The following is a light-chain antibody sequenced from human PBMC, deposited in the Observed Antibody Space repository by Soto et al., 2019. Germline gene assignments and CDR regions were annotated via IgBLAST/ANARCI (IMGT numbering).Light chain of an antibody. CDR1: QDISNY. Sequence: DIQMTQSPSSLSASVGDRVTITCQASQDISNYLSWYQQKPGKAPKLLIYGASSRATGIPDRFSGSGSGTDFTLTISRLEPEDFAVYYCQQYGSSPQTFGQGTKVEIK. V-gene: IGKV1-NL1*01. CDR2: GAS. CDR3: QQYGSSPQT. J-gene: IGKJ1*01.